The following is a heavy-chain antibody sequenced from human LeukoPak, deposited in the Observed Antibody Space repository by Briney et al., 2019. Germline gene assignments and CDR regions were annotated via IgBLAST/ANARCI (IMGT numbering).Heavy chain of an antibody. D-gene: IGHD6-19*01. V-gene: IGHV1-2*06. CDR3: ARGPQWLVQNQPGADY. J-gene: IGHJ4*02. CDR2: IDPTSGGT. CDR1: GYSFTGYY. Sequence: ASVKDSCKTSGYSFTGYYINWVRQAPGQGLEWMGRIDPTSGGTDYAQKFHGRLTMTRDTSIVTAYMELTRLRSDDTAFYYCARGPQWLVQNQPGADYWGQGTLVTVSS.